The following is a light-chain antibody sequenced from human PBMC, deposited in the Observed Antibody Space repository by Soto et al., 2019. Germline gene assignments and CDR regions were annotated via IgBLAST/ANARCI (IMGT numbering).Light chain of an antibody. V-gene: IGKV1-5*01. CDR2: DAS. CDR3: QQYNSYS. CDR1: QSISSY. Sequence: DIQMTQSPSSLSASVGDRVTITCRASQSISSYLNWYQQKPGKAPKLLISDASNLQSGVPSRFSGSGSGTQFTLTISSLQPDDFATYYCQQYNSYSFGQGTKVDI. J-gene: IGKJ1*01.